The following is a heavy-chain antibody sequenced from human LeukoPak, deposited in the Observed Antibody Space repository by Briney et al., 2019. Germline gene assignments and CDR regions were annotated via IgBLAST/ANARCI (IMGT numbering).Heavy chain of an antibody. J-gene: IGHJ4*02. CDR3: ARLSGGSVYFDY. CDR2: ISGSGGRT. Sequence: GGSLRLSCAASGFTFSSYAMMWLRQAPGRGLEWVSAISGSGGRTLYADSVKGRFTISRDNSKNTLYLQMNSLRAEDTAVYYCARLSGGSVYFDYWGQGTLVTVSS. D-gene: IGHD5-12*01. CDR1: GFTFSSYA. V-gene: IGHV3-23*01.